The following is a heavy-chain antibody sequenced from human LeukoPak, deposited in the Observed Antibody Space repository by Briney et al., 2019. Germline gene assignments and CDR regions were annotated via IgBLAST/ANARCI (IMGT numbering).Heavy chain of an antibody. CDR3: AHRLDTGEFDY. V-gene: IGHV2-5*01. J-gene: IGHJ4*02. D-gene: IGHD7-27*01. CDR1: GFSLTTSGVA. Sequence: SGPTLVKPTQTLTLTCTFSGFSLTTSGVAVGWIREPPGKALEWLALIYWNDDKRYSPSLKSRLTITQDTSKNQVVLTMTNMDPVDTATYYCAHRLDTGEFDYWGQGTLVTVSS. CDR2: IYWNDDK.